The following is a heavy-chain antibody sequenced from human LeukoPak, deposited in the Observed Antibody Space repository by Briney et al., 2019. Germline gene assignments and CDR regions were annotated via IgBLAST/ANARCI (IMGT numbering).Heavy chain of an antibody. D-gene: IGHD3-22*01. Sequence: SETLSLTCTVSGGSISSSGYSWGWIRQPPGKGLEWIGSIYYSGSTYYNPSLKSRLTISVDTSKNQFSLKLSSVTAADTSVYYCAREDDTSGCDAFDVWGQGTMVTVSS. J-gene: IGHJ3*01. V-gene: IGHV4-39*02. CDR1: GGSISSSGYS. CDR3: AREDDTSGCDAFDV. CDR2: IYYSGST.